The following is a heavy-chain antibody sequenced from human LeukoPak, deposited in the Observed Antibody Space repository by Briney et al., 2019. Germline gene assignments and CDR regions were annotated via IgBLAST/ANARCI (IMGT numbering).Heavy chain of an antibody. V-gene: IGHV3-23*01. J-gene: IGHJ4*02. CDR3: ANLTKRVPAALKG. CDR1: GFTFSSYA. Sequence: GESLRLSCAASGFTFSSYAMSWVRQAPGKGLEWVSAISGSGGRTYYADSVKGRFTISRDNSKNTLYLQMNSLRAEDTAVYYCANLTKRVPAALKGWGQGTLVTVSS. D-gene: IGHD2-2*01. CDR2: ISGSGGRT.